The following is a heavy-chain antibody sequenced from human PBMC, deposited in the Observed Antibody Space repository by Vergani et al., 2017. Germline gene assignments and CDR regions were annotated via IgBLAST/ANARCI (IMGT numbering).Heavy chain of an antibody. CDR1: GYSITSGFY. CDR3: ATQSIAAAGRGGFDY. D-gene: IGHD6-13*01. Sequence: QVQLQESGPGLVKPSETLSLTCSVSGYSITSGFYWAWIRQPPGKGLEWIVSVSHSGSTFYNSSLRSRVTITLDTSRNQFSLNLRSVIAADTAVYYCATQSIAAAGRGGFDYWGQGTLVTVSS. V-gene: IGHV4-38-2*01. CDR2: VSHSGST. J-gene: IGHJ4*02.